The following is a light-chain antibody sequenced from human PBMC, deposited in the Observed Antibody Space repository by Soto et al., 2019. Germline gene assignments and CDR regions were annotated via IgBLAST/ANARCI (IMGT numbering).Light chain of an antibody. J-gene: IGKJ4*01. V-gene: IGKV3-11*01. CDR1: QSVSRY. CDR3: QDRSKWPRT. CDR2: DAS. Sequence: EIVLTQSRSTLSLSPGERANLSCRASQSVSRYLVWYPQKPGQAPRLLIDDASNRATGIPARFSGSGSGTAFSLTISDLYPEDFAAYYCQDRSKWPRTFGGGTTGAI.